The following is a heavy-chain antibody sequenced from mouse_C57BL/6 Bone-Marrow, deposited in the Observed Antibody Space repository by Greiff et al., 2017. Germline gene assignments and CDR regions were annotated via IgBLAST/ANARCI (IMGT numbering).Heavy chain of an antibody. J-gene: IGHJ4*01. CDR1: GYAFSSYW. CDR2: IYPGDGDT. Sequence: QVHVKQSGAELVKPGASVKISCKASGYAFSSYWMNWVKQRPGKGLEWIGQIYPGDGDTNYNGKFKGKATLTADKSSSTAYMQLSSLTSEDSAVYFCAREDIYDGYLMDYWGQGTSVTVSS. CDR3: AREDIYDGYLMDY. D-gene: IGHD2-3*01. V-gene: IGHV1-80*01.